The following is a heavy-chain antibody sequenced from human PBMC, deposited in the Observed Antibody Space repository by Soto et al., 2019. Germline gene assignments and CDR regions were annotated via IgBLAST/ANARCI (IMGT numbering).Heavy chain of an antibody. D-gene: IGHD5-12*01. CDR2: ISGSGGST. CDR3: AKGQVATMPPRIDF. Sequence: GGSLRLSCAASGLTFSNYAMAWVRQAPGKGLEWVATISGSGGSTYYADSVKGRFTISRDNSKNTLYLQMYSLRAEDTAIYYCAKGQVATMPPRIDFWGQGTLVTVSS. J-gene: IGHJ4*02. V-gene: IGHV3-23*01. CDR1: GLTFSNYA.